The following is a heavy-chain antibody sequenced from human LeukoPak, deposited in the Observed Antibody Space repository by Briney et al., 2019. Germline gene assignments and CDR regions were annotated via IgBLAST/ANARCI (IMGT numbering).Heavy chain of an antibody. J-gene: IGHJ4*02. CDR1: GYTFTDYY. Sequence: ASVKVSCKASGYTFTDYYMHWVRQAPGQGLEWMGWLNPNSGDTNYAQKFQGRVSMTRDSSISTAYMDLSDLRSGDTAVYSCARGRNIEMTTMSGGSDYWGQGTLVTVSS. D-gene: IGHD5-24*01. CDR2: LNPNSGDT. CDR3: ARGRNIEMTTMSGGSDY. V-gene: IGHV1-2*02.